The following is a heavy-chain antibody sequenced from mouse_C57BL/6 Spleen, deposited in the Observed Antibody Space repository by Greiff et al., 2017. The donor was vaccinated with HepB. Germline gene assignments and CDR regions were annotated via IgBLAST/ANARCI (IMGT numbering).Heavy chain of an antibody. Sequence: EVQRVESGGGLVKPGGSLKLSCAASGFTFSSYTMSWVRQTPEKRLEWVATISGGGGNTYYPDSVKGRFTISRDNAKNTLYLQMSSLRSEDTALYYCARHLTTVVATDWYFDVWGTGTTVTVSS. CDR3: ARHLTTVVATDWYFDV. D-gene: IGHD1-1*01. CDR2: ISGGGGNT. J-gene: IGHJ1*03. CDR1: GFTFSSYT. V-gene: IGHV5-9*01.